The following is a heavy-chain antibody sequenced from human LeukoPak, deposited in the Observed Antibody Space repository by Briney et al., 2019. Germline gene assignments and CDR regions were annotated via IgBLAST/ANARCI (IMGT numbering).Heavy chain of an antibody. CDR1: GGSISNYY. V-gene: IGHV4-59*01. Sequence: PSEPLSLTCTVSGGSISNYYWSWIREPPGKGLEWIGYIYYSESTNYNPSLKRRVTISVDTSKNQFSLKLSSVTAADTAVYYCAREGVHAYFDYWGQGTLVTVSS. CDR2: IYYSEST. D-gene: IGHD3-10*01. CDR3: AREGVHAYFDY. J-gene: IGHJ4*02.